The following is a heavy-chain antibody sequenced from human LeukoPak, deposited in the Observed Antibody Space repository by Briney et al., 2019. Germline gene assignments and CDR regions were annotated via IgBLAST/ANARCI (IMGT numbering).Heavy chain of an antibody. CDR2: IYYSGDT. Sequence: SETLSLTCTVSGDSIRSYCWTWIRQPPGKELEWIGYIYYSGDTNYNPSLKSRVTISIATSKNQFSLKLSSVTAADTAVYHCARVKLNEFFGKNPAYYYVDVWGKGTTVTVSS. V-gene: IGHV4-59*01. CDR1: GDSIRSYC. D-gene: IGHD3-3*01. CDR3: ARVKLNEFFGKNPAYYYVDV. J-gene: IGHJ6*03.